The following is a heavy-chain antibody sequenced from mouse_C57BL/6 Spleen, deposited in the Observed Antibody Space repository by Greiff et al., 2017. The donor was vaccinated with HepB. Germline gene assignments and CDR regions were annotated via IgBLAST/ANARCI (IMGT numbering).Heavy chain of an antibody. CDR1: GYTFTSYW. J-gene: IGHJ3*01. D-gene: IGHD2-1*01. V-gene: IGHV1-50*01. CDR3: ATRGNYGTSLY. Sequence: QVQLQQPGAELVKPGASVKLSCKASGYTFTSYWMQWVKQRPGQGLEWIGEIDPSDSYTNYNQKFKGKATLTVDTSSSTAYMQLSSLTSEDSAVYYCATRGNYGTSLYWGQGTLVTVSA. CDR2: IDPSDSYT.